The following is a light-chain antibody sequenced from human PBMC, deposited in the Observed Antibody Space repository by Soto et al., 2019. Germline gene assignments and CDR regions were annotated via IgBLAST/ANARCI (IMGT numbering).Light chain of an antibody. V-gene: IGKV1-13*02. CDR3: QQFNSYPIT. J-gene: IGKJ5*01. Sequence: AIQMTHSPASLSASVGDRVTITCLASQSISSYLNWYQQKPGKAPKLLIYEASSLESGVPSRFSGSGSGTEFTLTIGGLQPDDFATYYCQQFNSYPITFGQGTRLEIK. CDR2: EAS. CDR1: QSISSY.